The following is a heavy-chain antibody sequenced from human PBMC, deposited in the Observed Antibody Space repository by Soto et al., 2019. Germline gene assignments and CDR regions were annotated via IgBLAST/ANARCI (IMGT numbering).Heavy chain of an antibody. J-gene: IGHJ1*01. CDR3: ARGASDYYDSSGPQYFQH. V-gene: IGHV3-21*01. D-gene: IGHD3-22*01. CDR2: ISSSSSYI. Sequence: GGSLRLSCAASGFTFSSYSMNWVRQAPGKGLEWVSSISSSSSYIYYADSVKGRFTISRDNAKNSLYLQMNSLRAEDTAVYYCARGASDYYDSSGPQYFQHWGQGTLVTVSS. CDR1: GFTFSSYS.